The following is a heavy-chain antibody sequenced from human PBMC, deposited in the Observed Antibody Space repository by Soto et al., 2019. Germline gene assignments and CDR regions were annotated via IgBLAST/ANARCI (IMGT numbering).Heavy chain of an antibody. Sequence: NPSETLSLTCTVSGASMIDYYGSWVRQTPGKGLEWIGYMFYSGRNNYNPSLKSRVAISVDTSKNQISLKLRSVTAADTAVYYCVRSGHSFGGVVWGQGSLVTVSS. D-gene: IGHD3-16*01. J-gene: IGHJ4*02. V-gene: IGHV4-59*01. CDR2: MFYSGRN. CDR3: VRSGHSFGGVV. CDR1: GASMIDYY.